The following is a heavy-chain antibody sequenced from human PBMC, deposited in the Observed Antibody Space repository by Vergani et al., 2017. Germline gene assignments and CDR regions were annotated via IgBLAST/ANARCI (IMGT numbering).Heavy chain of an antibody. CDR3: ARGEGIAARLTSYYYYYYMDV. V-gene: IGHV1-69*01. Sequence: QVQLVQSGAEVKKPGSSVKVSCKASGGTFSSYAISWVRQAPGQGLEWMGGIIPIFGTANYAQKFQGRVTITAAESTSTAYMELSSLRSEDTAVYYCARGEGIAARLTSYYYYYYMDVWGKGTTVTVSS. CDR1: GGTFSSYA. D-gene: IGHD6-6*01. CDR2: IIPIFGTA. J-gene: IGHJ6*03.